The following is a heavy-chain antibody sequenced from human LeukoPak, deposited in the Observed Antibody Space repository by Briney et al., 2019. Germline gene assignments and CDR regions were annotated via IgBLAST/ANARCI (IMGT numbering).Heavy chain of an antibody. Sequence: SETLSLTCTVSGGSISSYYWSWIRQPAGKGLECIGPIYTTGNTNYNPSLKSRVPISVDTSKNQFSLKLSSVTAADTAVYYCAKWGIGNNWDIDDHWGQGTLVTVSS. V-gene: IGHV4-4*07. CDR2: IYTTGNT. CDR1: GGSISSYY. J-gene: IGHJ4*02. CDR3: AKWGIGNNWDIDDH. D-gene: IGHD1-1*01.